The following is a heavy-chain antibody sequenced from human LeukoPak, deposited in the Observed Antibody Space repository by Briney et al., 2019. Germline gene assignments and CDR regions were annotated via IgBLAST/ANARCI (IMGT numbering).Heavy chain of an antibody. V-gene: IGHV1-2*02. Sequence: ASVKVSCKASGYTFTGYYMQLVRQAPGQGLEWMGWINPNSGGTNYEQKFQGRVTMTRSTYISTAYMELSRLRSDDTAVYYCARCAGGVIPYYFDYWGQGTLVTVSS. CDR1: GYTFTGYY. CDR2: INPNSGGT. CDR3: ARCAGGVIPYYFDY. J-gene: IGHJ4*02. D-gene: IGHD3-16*02.